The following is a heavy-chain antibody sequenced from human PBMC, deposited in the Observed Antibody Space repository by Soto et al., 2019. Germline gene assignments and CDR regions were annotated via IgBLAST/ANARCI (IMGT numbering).Heavy chain of an antibody. D-gene: IGHD2-2*01. V-gene: IGHV4-59*01. Sequence: SETLSLTCAASGDSISSYYCMWIRQPPGKGLESIGYLYYGRSANYNPSPKSRVTLSVATTTNQCSLTLSSMPTADTAAYYCALRSIVVALENWGQETLFTVSS. J-gene: IGHJ4*02. CDR3: ALRSIVVALEN. CDR2: LYYGRSA. CDR1: GDSISSYY.